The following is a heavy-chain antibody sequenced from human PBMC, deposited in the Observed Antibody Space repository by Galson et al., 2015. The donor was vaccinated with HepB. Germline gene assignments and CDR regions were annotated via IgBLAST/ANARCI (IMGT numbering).Heavy chain of an antibody. J-gene: IGHJ4*02. CDR1: GDRVSRDSAA. D-gene: IGHD3-10*01. CDR3: ARDLRRELRGFDY. Sequence: AISGDRVSRDSAAWNWIRQSPLRGLEWLGRTYYRSKWYVEYAVSVRSRITIVADTSKNQFSLQLSSVTPEDTAVYYCARDLRRELRGFDYWGQGTLVTVSS. V-gene: IGHV6-1*01. CDR2: TYYRSKWYV.